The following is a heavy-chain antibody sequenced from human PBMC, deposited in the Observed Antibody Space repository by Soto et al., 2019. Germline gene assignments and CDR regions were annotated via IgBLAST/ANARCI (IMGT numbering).Heavy chain of an antibody. CDR3: AKDYGAPDGYFDY. J-gene: IGHJ4*02. V-gene: IGHV3-23*01. Sequence: PGGSLRLSCAASGFTFSSYAMNWVRQAPGKGLEWVSAISGSGGSTYYADSVKGRFTISRDNSKNTLYLQMNSLRAEDTAVYYCAKDYGAPDGYFDYWGQGTLVTVSS. CDR2: ISGSGGST. D-gene: IGHD4-17*01. CDR1: GFTFSSYA.